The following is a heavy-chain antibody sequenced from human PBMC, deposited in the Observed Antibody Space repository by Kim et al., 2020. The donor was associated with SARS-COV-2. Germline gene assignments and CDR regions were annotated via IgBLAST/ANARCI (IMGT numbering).Heavy chain of an antibody. CDR1: GGSISSYY. J-gene: IGHJ4*02. Sequence: SETLSLTCTVSGGSISSYYRSWIRQPPGKGLEWIGYIYYSGSTNYNPSLKSRVTISVDTSKNQFSLKLSSVTAADTAVYYCARGRYSSGWYVPLDYWGQGTLVTVSS. CDR2: IYYSGST. CDR3: ARGRYSSGWYVPLDY. V-gene: IGHV4-59*13. D-gene: IGHD6-19*01.